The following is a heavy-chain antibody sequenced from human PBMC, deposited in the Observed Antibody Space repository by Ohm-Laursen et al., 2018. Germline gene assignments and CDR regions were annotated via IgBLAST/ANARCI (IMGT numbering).Heavy chain of an antibody. CDR3: AREGWNGDFDL. V-gene: IGHV3-21*04. D-gene: IGHD1-1*01. CDR2: ISSSSSYI. CDR1: GFSFSSYS. J-gene: IGHJ2*01. Sequence: SLRLSCAASGFSFSSYSMNWVRQAPGKGLEWVSSISSSSSYIYYADSVKGRFTISRDNAKNSLYLQMNSLRAEDTAVYYCAREGWNGDFDLWGRGTLVTVSS.